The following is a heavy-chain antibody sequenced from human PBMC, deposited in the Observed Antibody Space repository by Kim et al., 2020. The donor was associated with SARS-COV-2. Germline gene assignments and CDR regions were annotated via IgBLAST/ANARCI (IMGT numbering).Heavy chain of an antibody. CDR1: GFTFSSYE. V-gene: IGHV3-48*03. CDR3: ARLGHYDSSGFGYYYYGMDV. Sequence: GGSLRLSCAASGFTFSSYEMNWVRQAPGKGLEWVSYISSSGSTIYYADSVKGRFTISRDNAKNSLYLQMNSLRAEDTAVYYCARLGHYDSSGFGYYYYGMDVWGQGTTVTVSS. D-gene: IGHD3-22*01. J-gene: IGHJ6*02. CDR2: ISSSGSTI.